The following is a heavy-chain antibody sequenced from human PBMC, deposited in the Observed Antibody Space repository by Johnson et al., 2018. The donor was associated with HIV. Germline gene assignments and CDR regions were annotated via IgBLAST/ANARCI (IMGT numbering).Heavy chain of an antibody. V-gene: IGHV3-30*02. CDR2: IRYDGSNN. Sequence: QVQLVESGGGVVQPGGSLRLSCAASGFTFSSYVMHWVRQAPGKGLEWVAFIRYDGSNNSYADSVKGRFTISRDNARNSLHLKMNSLRAEDTAVYYCARGRTWGWELRRDAFDIWGQGTMVTVSS. CDR3: ARGRTWGWELRRDAFDI. J-gene: IGHJ3*02. CDR1: GFTFSSYV. D-gene: IGHD3-16*01.